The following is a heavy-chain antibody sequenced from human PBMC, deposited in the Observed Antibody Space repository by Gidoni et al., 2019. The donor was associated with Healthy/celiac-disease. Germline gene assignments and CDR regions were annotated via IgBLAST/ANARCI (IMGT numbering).Heavy chain of an antibody. CDR2: IIPIFGTA. D-gene: IGHD3-22*01. CDR3: ARAASADSSGYLGAFDI. V-gene: IGHV1-69*06. CDR1: GGTFCSYA. Sequence: QVQLVQSGAEVKKPGSSVKVSCKASGGTFCSYAISWVRQAPGQGLEWMGGIIPIFGTANYAQKFQGRVTITADKSTSTAYMELSSLRSEDTAVYYCARAASADSSGYLGAFDIWGQGTMVTVSS. J-gene: IGHJ3*02.